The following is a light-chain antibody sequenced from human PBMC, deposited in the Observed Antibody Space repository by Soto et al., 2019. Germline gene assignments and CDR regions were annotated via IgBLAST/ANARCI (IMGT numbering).Light chain of an antibody. Sequence: DIQMTQSPSTLSASVGDRVTITCRASQSISRSLAWYQQKPGKAPSLLIYDAASLEGGVPSRFSGSGFGTEFTLTITNLQPADFATYSCQQYSDFLISFGRGTTVDFK. CDR3: QQYSDFLIS. CDR1: QSISRS. CDR2: DAA. J-gene: IGKJ3*01. V-gene: IGKV1-5*01.